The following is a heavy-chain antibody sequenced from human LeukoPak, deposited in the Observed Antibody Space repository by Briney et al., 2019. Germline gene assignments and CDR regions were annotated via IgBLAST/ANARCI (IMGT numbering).Heavy chain of an antibody. CDR2: INHSGST. V-gene: IGHV4-34*01. CDR3: ARGRIAARSFVDY. D-gene: IGHD6-6*01. Sequence: SETLSLTCAVYGGSFSGYYWSWIRQPPGKGLEWIGEINHSGSTNYNPSLKSRVTISVDTSKNQFSLKLSSVTAADTAVYYCARGRIAARSFVDYWGQGTLATVSS. J-gene: IGHJ4*02. CDR1: GGSFSGYY.